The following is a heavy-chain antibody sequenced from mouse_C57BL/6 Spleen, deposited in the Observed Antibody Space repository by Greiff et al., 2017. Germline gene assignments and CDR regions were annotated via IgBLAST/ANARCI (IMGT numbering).Heavy chain of an antibody. V-gene: IGHV1-53*01. J-gene: IGHJ4*01. Sequence: QVQLQQPGTELVKPGASVKLSCKASGYTFTSYWMHWVKQRPGQGLEWIGNINPSNGGTNYNEKFKSKATLTVDKSSSTAYMQLSSLTSEDSAVYDCARWGPERDYAMDYWGQGTTVTVSS. CDR1: GYTFTSYW. CDR3: ARWGPERDYAMDY. CDR2: INPSNGGT.